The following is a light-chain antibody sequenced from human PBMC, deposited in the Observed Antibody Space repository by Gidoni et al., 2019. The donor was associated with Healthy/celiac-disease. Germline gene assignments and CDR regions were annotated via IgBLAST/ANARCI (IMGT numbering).Light chain of an antibody. CDR3: QQYYSTPLT. V-gene: IGKV4-1*01. CDR1: QSVLYSSNTKNY. J-gene: IGKJ4*01. Sequence: DIVMTQSPDSLAVSLGERATINCKSSQSVLYSSNTKNYLAWYQQKPGQPPKLLIYWASTRESGVPDRFSGSGSGTDFTLTISSLQAEDVAVHYCQQYYSTPLTFGGGTKVEIK. CDR2: WAS.